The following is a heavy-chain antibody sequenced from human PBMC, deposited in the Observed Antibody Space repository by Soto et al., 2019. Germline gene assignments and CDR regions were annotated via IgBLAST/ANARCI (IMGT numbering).Heavy chain of an antibody. CDR2: IYWDDDK. D-gene: IGHD3-10*01. CDR3: ARSVRGVTMDV. Sequence: QITLKESGPASLKPTQTLTLTCSFSGFSLSTEGVGVNWIRQPPGKALEWLALIYWDDDKRYSPSLKSRLTITKDTSKNQVVLTLTNINPVDTGTYFCARSVRGVTMDVWGQWTAVTVSS. V-gene: IGHV2-5*02. J-gene: IGHJ6*02. CDR1: GFSLSTEGVG.